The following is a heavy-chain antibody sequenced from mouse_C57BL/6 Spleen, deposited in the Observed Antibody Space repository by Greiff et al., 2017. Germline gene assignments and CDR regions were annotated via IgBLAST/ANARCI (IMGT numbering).Heavy chain of an antibody. D-gene: IGHD3-2*02. J-gene: IGHJ2*01. V-gene: IGHV1-81*01. CDR1: GYTFTSYG. CDR3: ARGDSSGYVGY. Sequence: VQLQESGAELARPGASVKLSCKASGYTFTSYGISWVKQRTGQGLEWIGEIYPRSGNTYYNEKFKGKATLTADKSSSTAYMELRSLTSEDSAVYFCARGDSSGYVGYWGQGTTLTVSS. CDR2: IYPRSGNT.